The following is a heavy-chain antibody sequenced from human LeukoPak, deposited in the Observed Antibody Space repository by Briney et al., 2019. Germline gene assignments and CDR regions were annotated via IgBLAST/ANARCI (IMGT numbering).Heavy chain of an antibody. J-gene: IGHJ4*02. V-gene: IGHV3-11*01. CDR1: GFTFSDYY. CDR3: ATGKRQLDY. D-gene: IGHD6-13*01. CDR2: ISSRASTT. Sequence: GGALRLSCAASGFTFSDYYMSWIRQAPGQGLEWGSYISSRASTTYYADSVKGRFTISRDNANNSMYLQMSSPRTEDTAVYYCATGKRQLDYWGQGTLVSVSS.